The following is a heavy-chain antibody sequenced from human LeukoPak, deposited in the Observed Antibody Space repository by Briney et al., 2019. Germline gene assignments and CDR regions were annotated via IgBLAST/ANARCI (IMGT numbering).Heavy chain of an antibody. CDR1: GDSVSSNSAA. CDR2: TYYRCKWYN. Sequence: SQTLSLTCAISGDSVSSNSAAWNWLRQSPSRGLEWLGRTYYRCKWYNDYAVSVKSLITISPDTSKTQISLQLNSVTPEDTAVYHCARDGKLDSSRGLGENYYYYMDVWGKGTTVTVSS. J-gene: IGHJ6*03. D-gene: IGHD3-16*01. CDR3: ARDGKLDSSRGLGENYYYYMDV. V-gene: IGHV6-1*01.